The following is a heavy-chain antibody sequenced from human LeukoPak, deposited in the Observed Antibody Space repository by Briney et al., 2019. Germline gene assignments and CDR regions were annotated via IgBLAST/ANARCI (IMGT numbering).Heavy chain of an antibody. V-gene: IGHV3-74*01. J-gene: IGHJ4*02. D-gene: IGHD3-10*01. CDR1: GFTFSTYW. CDR3: TSRQGNDY. CDR2: INSDGSTT. Sequence: GGSLRLSCAASGFTFSTYWMHWVRQAPGKGLVWVSHINSDGSTTTYADSVKGRFTISRDNAKNSVYLQMNSLRAEDTAVYYCTSRQGNDYWGQGTLVTVSS.